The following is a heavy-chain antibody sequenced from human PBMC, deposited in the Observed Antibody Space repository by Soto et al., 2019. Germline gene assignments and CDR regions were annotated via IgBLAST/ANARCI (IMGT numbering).Heavy chain of an antibody. CDR1: GYTFTSDH. Sequence: ASVKVSCKASGYTFTSDHINSVRRATGQGPEWMGWMNPNSGNTCYAQKLQGRVTMTRNTSISTAYMELSRLRSEDTAVYYCARDGALGYCSGGSCHTGVDYWGQGPLGNLSS. D-gene: IGHD2-15*01. V-gene: IGHV1-8*01. CDR3: ARDGALGYCSGGSCHTGVDY. J-gene: IGHJ4*02. CDR2: MNPNSGNT.